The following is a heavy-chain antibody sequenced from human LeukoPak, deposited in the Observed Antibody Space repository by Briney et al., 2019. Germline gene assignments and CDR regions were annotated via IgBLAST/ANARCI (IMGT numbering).Heavy chain of an antibody. D-gene: IGHD3-22*01. CDR3: AREDYYYDSSGYDGGDY. J-gene: IGHJ4*02. V-gene: IGHV3-7*03. Sequence: QPGGSLRLSCAASGFTFSSYWMSWVRQAPGKGLEWVANIKQDGSEKYYVDSVKGRFTISRDNAKNSLYLQMNSLRAEDTAVYYCAREDYYYDSSGYDGGDYWGQGTLVTVSS. CDR1: GFTFSSYW. CDR2: IKQDGSEK.